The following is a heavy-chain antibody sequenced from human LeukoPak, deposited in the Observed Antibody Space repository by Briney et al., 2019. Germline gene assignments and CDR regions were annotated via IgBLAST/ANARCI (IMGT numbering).Heavy chain of an antibody. CDR2: IYYSGST. J-gene: IGHJ5*02. CDR1: GDFIDNYF. CDR3: ARQTYGSGGYYPSVFDP. V-gene: IGHV4-59*01. D-gene: IGHD3-10*01. Sequence: SETLSLTCTVSGDFIDNYFWSWIRQPPGKGLEWIGYIYYSGSTNYNPSLESRVTISVATSKSQFSLKLTSVTAADTAVYYCARQTYGSGGYYPSVFDPWGQGTLVTVSS.